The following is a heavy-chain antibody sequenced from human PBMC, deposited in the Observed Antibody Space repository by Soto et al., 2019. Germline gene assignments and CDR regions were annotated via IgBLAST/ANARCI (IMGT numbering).Heavy chain of an antibody. Sequence: EVQLVESGGGLVQPGGSLRLSCAVSGFTFSSYWMHWVRQAPGKGLVWVSRINSDGSSTSYADSVKGRFTISRDNAKNTLYLQMNSLRAEDTAVYYCATDYDFWSGYSYYYYGMDVWGQGTTVTVSS. CDR2: INSDGSST. D-gene: IGHD3-3*01. V-gene: IGHV3-74*01. CDR1: GFTFSSYW. CDR3: ATDYDFWSGYSYYYYGMDV. J-gene: IGHJ6*02.